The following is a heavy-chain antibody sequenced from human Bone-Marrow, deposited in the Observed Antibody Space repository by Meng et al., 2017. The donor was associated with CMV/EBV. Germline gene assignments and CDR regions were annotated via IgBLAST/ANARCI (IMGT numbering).Heavy chain of an antibody. V-gene: IGHV3-69-1*01. J-gene: IGHJ4*02. Sequence: GESLKISCAASGFTFSDYYMSWIRQAPGKGLEWVSSISSSSYIYYADSVKGRFTISRDNAKNSLYLQMNSLRAEDTAVYYCARGPRSGVVIDFFDYWGQGTLVTVSS. CDR3: ARGPRSGVVIDFFDY. CDR1: GFTFSDYY. CDR2: ISSSSYI. D-gene: IGHD3-3*01.